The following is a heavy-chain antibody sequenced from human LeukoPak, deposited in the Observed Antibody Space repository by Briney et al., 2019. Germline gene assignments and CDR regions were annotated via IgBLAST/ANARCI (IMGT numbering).Heavy chain of an antibody. J-gene: IGHJ4*02. Sequence: SETLSLTCTVSGGSINSYYWTWIRQPPGKGLEWIGYIHYSGSTNYNPSLKSRVTISVDTSKNQFSLKLSSVTAADTAVYYCASLGFFSNYRCLPDYWGQGTLVTVSS. CDR3: ASLGFFSNYRCLPDY. CDR2: IHYSGST. CDR1: GGSINSYY. D-gene: IGHD4-11*01. V-gene: IGHV4-59*08.